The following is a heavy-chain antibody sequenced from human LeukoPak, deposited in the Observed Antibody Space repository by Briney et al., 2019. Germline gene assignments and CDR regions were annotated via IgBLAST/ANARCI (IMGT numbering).Heavy chain of an antibody. D-gene: IGHD6-6*01. CDR1: GFTFSTYG. V-gene: IGHV3-33*01. CDR3: ARDLRPLVFDY. Sequence: GRSLTLSCAASGFTFSTYGMHWVRQAPGKGLEWVAVIWYDGSQKYYADSVKGRFTISRDDSKNTLYLQMNSLRADDTAVYYCARDLRPLVFDYWGQGTLVTVSS. J-gene: IGHJ4*02. CDR2: IWYDGSQK.